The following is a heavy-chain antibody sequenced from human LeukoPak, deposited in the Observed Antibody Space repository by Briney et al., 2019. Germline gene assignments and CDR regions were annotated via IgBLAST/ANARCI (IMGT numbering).Heavy chain of an antibody. D-gene: IGHD6-19*01. Sequence: GESLKISRKGSGYSFTSYWIGWVRQMPGKGLEWVGIIYPGDSDTRYSPSFQGQVTISADKSISTAYLQWSSLKASDTAMYYCARMGGIAVAGTVFGAFDIWGQGTMVTVSS. CDR3: ARMGGIAVAGTVFGAFDI. J-gene: IGHJ3*02. CDR1: GYSFTSYW. V-gene: IGHV5-51*01. CDR2: IYPGDSDT.